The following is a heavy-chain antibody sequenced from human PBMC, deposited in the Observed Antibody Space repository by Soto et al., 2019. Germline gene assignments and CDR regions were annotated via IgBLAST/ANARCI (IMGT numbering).Heavy chain of an antibody. CDR2: ISYDGSNK. CDR1: GFTFSSYG. CDR3: AKDGGAYSGLDV. D-gene: IGHD3-16*01. V-gene: IGHV3-30*18. J-gene: IGHJ6*02. Sequence: GGSLRLSCAASGFTFSSYGMHWVRQAPGKGLEWVAVISYDGSNKYYADSVKGRFTISRDNSKNTLYLQMDSLRAEDTAVYYCAKDGGAYSGLDVWGQGTTVTVSS.